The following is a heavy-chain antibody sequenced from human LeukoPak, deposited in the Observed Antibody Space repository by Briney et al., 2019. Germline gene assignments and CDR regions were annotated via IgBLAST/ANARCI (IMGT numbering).Heavy chain of an antibody. CDR3: ARDHSSLPYIVVVVPAPRDWFDP. CDR1: GFTVSSNY. Sequence: GGSLRLSCAASGFTVSSNYMSWVRQAPGKGLEWVSVIYSGGSTYYADSVKGRFTISRDNSKNTLYLQMNSLRAEDTAVYYCARDHSSLPYIVVVVPAPRDWFDPWGQGTLVTVSS. J-gene: IGHJ5*02. D-gene: IGHD2-15*01. CDR2: IYSGGST. V-gene: IGHV3-53*01.